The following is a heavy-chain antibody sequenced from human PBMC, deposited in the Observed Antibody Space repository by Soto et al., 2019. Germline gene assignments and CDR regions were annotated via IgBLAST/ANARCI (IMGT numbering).Heavy chain of an antibody. CDR1: GGSFSGYY. CDR2: INHSGST. CDR3: ARWSTYYYDSSGYYDAPYNWFDP. J-gene: IGHJ5*02. V-gene: IGHV4-34*01. Sequence: SETLSLTCAVYGGSFSGYYWSWIRQPPGKGLEWIGEINHSGSTNYNPSLKSRVTISVDTSKNQFSLKLSSVTAADTAVYYCARWSTYYYDSSGYYDAPYNWFDPWGQGTLVTVSS. D-gene: IGHD3-22*01.